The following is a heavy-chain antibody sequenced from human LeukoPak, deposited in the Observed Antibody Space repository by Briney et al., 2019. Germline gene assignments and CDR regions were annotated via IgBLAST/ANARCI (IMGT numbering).Heavy chain of an antibody. Sequence: SETLSLTCTVSGGSISSYYWSWIRQPPGKGLEWIGYIYYSGSTNYNPSLKSRVTISVDTSKNQFSLKLSSVTAADTAVYYCARVALGTRGLKYYYDSSGYHRGYNWFDPWGQGTLVTVSS. V-gene: IGHV4-59*12. CDR1: GGSISSYY. J-gene: IGHJ5*02. CDR2: IYYSGST. CDR3: ARVALGTRGLKYYYDSSGYHRGYNWFDP. D-gene: IGHD3-22*01.